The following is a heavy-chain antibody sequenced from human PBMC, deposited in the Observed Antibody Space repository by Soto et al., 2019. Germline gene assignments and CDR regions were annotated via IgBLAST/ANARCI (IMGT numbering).Heavy chain of an antibody. CDR2: IYYTGST. Sequence: PSETLSLTCTVSGGSINNHYWSWIRQPPGKGLEWIGYIYYTGSTNYNPSLKSRVTISVDTSKNQFSLNLSSLTAADTAVYYCASGGHGMDVWGQGTTVTVSS. J-gene: IGHJ6*02. D-gene: IGHD3-16*01. CDR3: ASGGHGMDV. V-gene: IGHV4-59*11. CDR1: GGSINNHY.